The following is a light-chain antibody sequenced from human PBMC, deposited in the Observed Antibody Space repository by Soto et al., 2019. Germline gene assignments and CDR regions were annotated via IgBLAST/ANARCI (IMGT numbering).Light chain of an antibody. J-gene: IGLJ2*01. CDR1: NSNVGSNT. Sequence: QSVLTQPPSVSGTPGQRVTISCSESNSNVGSNTVNWYQQLPGAAPKLLMYTDNQRPSRVPDRFSGSKSGTAASLAISGLLSEDEADYYCAAWDDGLRAVVFGGGTKLTVL. V-gene: IGLV1-44*01. CDR3: AAWDDGLRAVV. CDR2: TDN.